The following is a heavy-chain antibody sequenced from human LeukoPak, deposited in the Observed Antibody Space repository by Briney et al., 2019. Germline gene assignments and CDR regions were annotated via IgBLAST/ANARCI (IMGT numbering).Heavy chain of an antibody. CDR2: ITWNTGNL. D-gene: IGHD3-9*01. J-gene: IGHJ4*02. V-gene: IGHV3-9*01. Sequence: GGSLRLSCSMSGFDLENYGMHWVRQRPGKGLEWVSSITWNTGNLVYGDSVEGRFTVSRDNARNSVYLQMNSLRPEDTAFYYCARGYYDISVDPPTIDYWGQGTLVTVSS. CDR3: ARGYYDISVDPPTIDY. CDR1: GFDLENYG.